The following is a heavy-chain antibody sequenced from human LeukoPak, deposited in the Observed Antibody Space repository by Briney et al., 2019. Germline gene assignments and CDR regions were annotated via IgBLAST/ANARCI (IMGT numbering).Heavy chain of an antibody. CDR2: IWYDGSKK. V-gene: IGHV3-33*01. D-gene: IGHD3-16*01. Sequence: PGRSLRLSCATSGFTFTSWGMHWVRQAPDKGLEWVAVIWYDGSKKYYADSVKGRFTISRDISKNTLYLQMDSLRGDDTAMYYCVRDGGAGSDCWGQGSLVTISS. CDR3: VRDGGAGSDC. CDR1: GFTFTSWG. J-gene: IGHJ4*02.